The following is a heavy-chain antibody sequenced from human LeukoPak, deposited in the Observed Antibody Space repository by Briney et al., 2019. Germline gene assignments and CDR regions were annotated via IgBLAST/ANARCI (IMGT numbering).Heavy chain of an antibody. D-gene: IGHD3-10*01. V-gene: IGHV1-8*01. Sequence: VASVKVSCKASGYIFTSYDISWVRQAAGQGPEWMGWINPNSGYTGYAQNFQGRVTMTRNTSISTAYMELSSLRSEDTAVYYCARGVYTMVRGAYYYYYMDVWGKGATVTISS. CDR1: GYIFTSYD. CDR2: INPNSGYT. CDR3: ARGVYTMVRGAYYYYYMDV. J-gene: IGHJ6*03.